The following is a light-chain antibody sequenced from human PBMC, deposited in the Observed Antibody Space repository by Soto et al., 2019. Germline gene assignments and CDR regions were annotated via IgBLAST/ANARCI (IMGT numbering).Light chain of an antibody. V-gene: IGKV3-11*01. Sequence: EIVLTQSPATLSFSPGERATLSCRASQSVGSYLAWYQQKPGQAPRLLIYDASNRATGIPARFSGSGSVTDFTLTISSLEPEDFAVYYCQQRSNWPPMYTFGQGTTLDIK. CDR2: DAS. J-gene: IGKJ2*01. CDR1: QSVGSY. CDR3: QQRSNWPPMYT.